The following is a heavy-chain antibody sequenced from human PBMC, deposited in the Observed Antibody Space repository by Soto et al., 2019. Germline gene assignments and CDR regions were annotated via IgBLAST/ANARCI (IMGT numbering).Heavy chain of an antibody. CDR2: IWYDGSNK. D-gene: IGHD3-22*01. CDR1: GFTFSSHG. V-gene: IGHV3-33*01. J-gene: IGHJ4*02. Sequence: GGSLGLSYAASGFTFSSHGVHWVRQAPGKGLEWVAVIWYDGSNKYYGDSVKGRFTISRDNSKNTLYLQMNSLRPEDTAVYYCARETKLDDSSGYYCPYFDYWGQGTLVTVSS. CDR3: ARETKLDDSSGYYCPYFDY.